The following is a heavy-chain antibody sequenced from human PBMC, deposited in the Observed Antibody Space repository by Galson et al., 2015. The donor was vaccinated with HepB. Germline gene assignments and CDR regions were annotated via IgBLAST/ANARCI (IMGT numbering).Heavy chain of an antibody. J-gene: IGHJ4*01. D-gene: IGHD2-2*01. CDR2: IYPTDADT. CDR1: GYNFNRYW. CDR3: VRRRSQLLNVETDY. V-gene: IGHV5-51*01. Sequence: QSGAEVKMPGEFLKISCKTSGYNFNRYWIAWVRQMPGKGLEWMGIIYPTDADTRYSPSFQGQVSISADKSTATAYLQWSSLKASDTAIYFCVRRRSQLLNVETDYWGQGTLVTVSS.